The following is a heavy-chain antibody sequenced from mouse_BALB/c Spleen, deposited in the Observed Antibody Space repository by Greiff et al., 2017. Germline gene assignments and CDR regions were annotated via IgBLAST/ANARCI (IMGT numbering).Heavy chain of an antibody. J-gene: IGHJ4*01. CDR1: GYSFTSYW. D-gene: IGHD1-1*01. CDR3: ARDGSSYYAMDY. Sequence: QVQLQQSGPQLVRPGASVKISCKASGYSFTSYWMHWVKQRPGQGLEWIGMIDPSDSETRLNQKFKDKATLTVDKSSSTAYMQLSSPTSEDSAVYYCARDGSSYYAMDYWGQGTSVTVSS. V-gene: IGHV1S126*01. CDR2: IDPSDSET.